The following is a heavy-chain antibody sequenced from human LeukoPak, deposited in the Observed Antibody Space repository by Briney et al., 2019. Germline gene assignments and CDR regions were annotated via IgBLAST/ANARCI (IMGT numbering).Heavy chain of an antibody. V-gene: IGHV4-34*01. J-gene: IGHJ4*02. CDR2: INHSGST. D-gene: IGHD3-22*01. Sequence: SETLSLTCAVYGGSFSGYYWSWIRQPPGKGLEWIGEINHSGSTNYNPSLKSRVTISVDTSKNQFSLKLSSVTAADTAVYYCARVPYYYDSSGYYNNFDYWGQGTRVTVSS. CDR3: ARVPYYYDSSGYYNNFDY. CDR1: GGSFSGYY.